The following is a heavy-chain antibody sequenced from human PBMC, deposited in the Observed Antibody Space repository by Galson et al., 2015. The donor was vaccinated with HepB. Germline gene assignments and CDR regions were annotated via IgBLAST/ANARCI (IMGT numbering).Heavy chain of an antibody. D-gene: IGHD3-16*02. CDR3: AKDNQAGDYDYVWGSFRYASDY. Sequence: SLRLSCAASGFTFSGYSMNWVRQAPGKGLEWVSSISSGSSYIYYADSVKGRFTVSRDNARYSLYLQMNSLRAEDTAVYYCAKDNQAGDYDYVWGSFRYASDYWGQGTLVTVSS. CDR1: GFTFSGYS. V-gene: IGHV3-21*01. CDR2: ISSGSSYI. J-gene: IGHJ4*02.